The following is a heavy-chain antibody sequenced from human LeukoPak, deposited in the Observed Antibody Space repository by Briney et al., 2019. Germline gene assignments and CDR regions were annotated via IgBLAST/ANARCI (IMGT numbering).Heavy chain of an antibody. J-gene: IGHJ5*02. Sequence: SETLSLTCTVSGGSISSGDYYWSWIRQPPGKGLEWIGYIYYSGITYYNPSLKSRVTISVDTSKNQFSLKLSSVTAADTAVYYCARVRGIDWFDPWGQGTLVTVSS. CDR3: ARVRGIDWFDP. CDR2: IYYSGIT. CDR1: GGSISSGDYY. D-gene: IGHD3-10*01. V-gene: IGHV4-30-4*08.